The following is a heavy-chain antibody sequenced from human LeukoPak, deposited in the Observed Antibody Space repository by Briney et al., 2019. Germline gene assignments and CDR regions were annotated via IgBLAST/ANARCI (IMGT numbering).Heavy chain of an antibody. CDR2: IGSSSSYI. CDR1: GFTFSSYS. V-gene: IGHV3-21*01. CDR3: ARGRDLGDY. Sequence: GGSLRLSCAASGFTFSSYSMNWVRQAPGKGLEWVSSIGSSSSYIYNAGSVKGRFTISRDNAKNSLYLQMNSLRAEDTAVYYCARGRDLGDYWGQGTLVTVSS. D-gene: IGHD3/OR15-3a*01. J-gene: IGHJ4*02.